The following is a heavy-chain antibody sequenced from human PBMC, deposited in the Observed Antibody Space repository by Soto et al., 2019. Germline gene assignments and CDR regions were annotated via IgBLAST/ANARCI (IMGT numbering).Heavy chain of an antibody. CDR1: GYTFTRYT. CDR3: ARGIATGQLDT. Sequence: QVQLVQSGAEVKKPGASVKISCKASGYTFTRYTMNWVRQAPGQRLEWMGWINPDNGNTKSSQKFQDRVIITRDTSASTAYMDLSSLRSEDTAVYDCARGIATGQLDTWCQGTLVTVSS. J-gene: IGHJ5*02. D-gene: IGHD2-15*01. V-gene: IGHV1-3*01. CDR2: INPDNGNT.